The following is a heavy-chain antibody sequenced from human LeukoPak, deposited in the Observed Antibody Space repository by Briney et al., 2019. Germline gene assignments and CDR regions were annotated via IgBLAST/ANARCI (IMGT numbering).Heavy chain of an antibody. Sequence: ASVKVSCKASGYTFTSYYMHWVRQAPGQGLEWMGLINPSGSSTSYAQKFQGRVTMTRDMSTSTVYMELSSLGSEDTAVYYCAGRDDYGDYVFDYWGQGTLVTVSS. CDR3: AGRDDYGDYVFDY. D-gene: IGHD4-17*01. V-gene: IGHV1-46*01. CDR1: GYTFTSYY. CDR2: INPSGSST. J-gene: IGHJ4*02.